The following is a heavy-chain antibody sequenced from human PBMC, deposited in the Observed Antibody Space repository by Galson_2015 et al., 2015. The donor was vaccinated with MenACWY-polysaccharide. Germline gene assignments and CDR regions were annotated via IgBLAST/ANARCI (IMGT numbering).Heavy chain of an antibody. Sequence: SLRLSCAASGFTFSTEAMNWVRQAPGKGLEWVSLISGSGDSTYYGNSVRGRFTISRDNSKNTLYLQMNSLRADDTAVYYCARTPSGAYYIAFDIWAKGQGSPSLQ. D-gene: IGHD1-26*01. CDR1: GFTFSTEA. J-gene: IGHJ3*02. CDR3: ARTPSGAYYIAFDI. CDR2: ISGSGDST. V-gene: IGHV3-23*01.